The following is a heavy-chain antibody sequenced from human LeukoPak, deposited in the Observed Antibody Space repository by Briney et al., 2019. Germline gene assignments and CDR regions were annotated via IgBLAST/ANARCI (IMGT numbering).Heavy chain of an antibody. CDR3: ARDLDYGSGDPSVYYYYYGMDV. CDR2: ISSSSSYI. V-gene: IGHV3-21*01. CDR1: GFTFSSYS. Sequence: GGSLRLSCAASGFTFSSYSMNWVRQAPGKGLEWVSSISSSSSYIYYADSVKGRFTISRDNAKNSLYLQMNSLRAEDTAVYYCARDLDYGSGDPSVYYYYYGMDVWGQGITVTVSS. J-gene: IGHJ6*02. D-gene: IGHD3-10*01.